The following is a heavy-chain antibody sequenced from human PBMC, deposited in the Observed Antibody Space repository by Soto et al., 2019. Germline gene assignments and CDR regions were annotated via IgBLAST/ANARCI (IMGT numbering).Heavy chain of an antibody. CDR1: GFTFSSYS. D-gene: IGHD4-17*01. J-gene: IGHJ4*02. V-gene: IGHV3-48*01. CDR2: ISSSSSTI. CDR3: AREQTTVTPFCDY. Sequence: PGGSLRLSCAASGFTFSSYSMNWVRQAPGKGLEWVSYISSSSSTIYYADSVKGRFTISRDNAKNSLYLQMNSLRAEDTAVYYCAREQTTVTPFCDYWGQGTLVTVSS.